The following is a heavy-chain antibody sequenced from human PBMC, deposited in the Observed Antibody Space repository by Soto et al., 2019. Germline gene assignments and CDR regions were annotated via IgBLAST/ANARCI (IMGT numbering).Heavy chain of an antibody. D-gene: IGHD2-15*01. CDR3: ATSACSGGSCYLNWFDP. CDR1: GFTFSSYA. Sequence: QVQLVESGGGVVQPGRSLRLSCAASGFTFSSYAMHWVRQAPGKGLEWVAVISYDGSNKYYADSVKGRFTISRDNSKNTLYLQMHSLRAEDTAVYYCATSACSGGSCYLNWFDPWGQGTLVTVSS. J-gene: IGHJ5*02. V-gene: IGHV3-30-3*01. CDR2: ISYDGSNK.